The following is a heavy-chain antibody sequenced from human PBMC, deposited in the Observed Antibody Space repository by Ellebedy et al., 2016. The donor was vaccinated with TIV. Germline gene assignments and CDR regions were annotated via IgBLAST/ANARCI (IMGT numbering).Heavy chain of an antibody. D-gene: IGHD5-12*01. CDR3: ARDTSKWLRFTDY. CDR2: FDPEDGET. Sequence: ASVKVSXXASGYTFTDSYIHWVRQAPGKGLEWMGGFDPEDGETIYAQKFQGRVTMTEDTSTDTAYMELSSLRSEDTAVYYCARDTSKWLRFTDYWGQGTLVTVSS. CDR1: GYTFTDSY. J-gene: IGHJ4*02. V-gene: IGHV1-24*01.